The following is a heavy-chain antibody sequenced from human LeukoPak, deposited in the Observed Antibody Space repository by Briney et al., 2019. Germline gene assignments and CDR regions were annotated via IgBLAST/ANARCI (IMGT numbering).Heavy chain of an antibody. CDR2: ISGSGGTT. Sequence: GGSLRLSCAAPGFTFSSYAMNWVRQAPGKGLEWVSAISGSGGTTYYADSVRGRFTISRDNAKNSLYLQMNSLRAEDTAVYYCATPLLNSGYEAWGQGTLVTVSS. J-gene: IGHJ5*02. V-gene: IGHV3-23*01. D-gene: IGHD5-12*01. CDR1: GFTFSSYA. CDR3: ATPLLNSGYEA.